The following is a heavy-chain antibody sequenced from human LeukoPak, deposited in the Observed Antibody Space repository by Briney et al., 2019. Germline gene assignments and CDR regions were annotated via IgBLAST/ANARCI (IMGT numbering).Heavy chain of an antibody. V-gene: IGHV3-23*01. Sequence: QTGGSLRLSCAASGFTFSSYAMSWVRQAPGKGLEWVSAIFRDDSTYYADSVKGRLTISRDNSKNTLYLQMTSLRVDDTAMYYCLFYHDSSIYFDYWGQGALVTVS. CDR3: LFYHDSSIYFDY. J-gene: IGHJ4*02. CDR2: IFRDDST. CDR1: GFTFSSYA. D-gene: IGHD3-22*01.